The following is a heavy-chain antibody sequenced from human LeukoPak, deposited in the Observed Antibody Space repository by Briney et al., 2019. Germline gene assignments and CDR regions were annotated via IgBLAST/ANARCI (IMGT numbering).Heavy chain of an antibody. CDR2: IYPGDCDT. CDR1: GYNFTSYW. Sequence: GESLRISCQGSGYNFTSYWIAWVRHMPGRGLEWMGIIYPGDCDTRYSPSLQGQVTISADKSVTTAYLQWSSLKASDTAMYYGARGYCRGTSCSHRRAFDIWGQGTMVTVSS. D-gene: IGHD2-2*01. J-gene: IGHJ3*02. V-gene: IGHV5-51*01. CDR3: ARGYCRGTSCSHRRAFDI.